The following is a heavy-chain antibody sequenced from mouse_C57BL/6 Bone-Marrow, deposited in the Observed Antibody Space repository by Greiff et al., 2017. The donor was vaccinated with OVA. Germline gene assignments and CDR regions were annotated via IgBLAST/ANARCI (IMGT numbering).Heavy chain of an antibody. CDR2: IDPSDSYT. CDR3: ARRDSNYVLYFDY. Sequence: QVQLQQSGAELVKPGASVKLSCKASGYTFTSYWMQWVKQRPGQGLEWIGEIDPSDSYTNYNQKFKGKATLTVDTSSSTAYMQLSSLTSEDSAVYYCARRDSNYVLYFDYWGQGTTLTVSS. V-gene: IGHV1-50*01. D-gene: IGHD2-5*01. CDR1: GYTFTSYW. J-gene: IGHJ2*01.